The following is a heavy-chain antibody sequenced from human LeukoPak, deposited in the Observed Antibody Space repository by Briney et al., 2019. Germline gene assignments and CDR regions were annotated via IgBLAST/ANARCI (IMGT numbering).Heavy chain of an antibody. J-gene: IGHJ5*02. CDR1: GGSFSGYY. V-gene: IGHV4-34*01. CDR2: INHSGST. Sequence: SETLSLTCAVYGGSFSGYYWSWIRQPPGKGLEWIGEINHSGSTNYNPSLKSRVTISVDTSKNQFSLKLSSVTAADTAVYYCARVVATIRMYNWFDPWGQGTLVTVSS. CDR3: ARVVATIRMYNWFDP. D-gene: IGHD5-12*01.